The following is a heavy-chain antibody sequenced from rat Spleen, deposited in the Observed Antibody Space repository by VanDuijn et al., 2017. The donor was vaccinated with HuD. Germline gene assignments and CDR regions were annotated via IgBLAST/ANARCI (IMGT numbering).Heavy chain of an antibody. CDR2: MWYDGDT. CDR3: ARDQYSLDN. CDR1: GFSVSTYS. D-gene: IGHD1-8*01. V-gene: IGHV2-63*01. Sequence: VQLKESGPGLVQPSETLSLTCNVSGFSVSTYSVSWVRQPSGKGLEWMGKMWYDGDTAYNSGLKSRLTITRDTSKNQIFLKMNSLQTDDTGTYYCARDQYSLDNWGQGVMVTVSS. J-gene: IGHJ2*01.